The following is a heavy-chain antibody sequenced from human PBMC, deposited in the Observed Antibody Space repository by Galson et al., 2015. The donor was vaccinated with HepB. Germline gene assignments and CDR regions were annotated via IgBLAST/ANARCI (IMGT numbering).Heavy chain of an antibody. V-gene: IGHV6-1*01. Sequence: CAISGDSVSSNIVTWNWIGQSPSRGFEWLGRTYYRSKWSNDYAVSVESRIKINPDTSKNQFSLQLNSVTPEDTAVYYCARVRSGHFDNWGQGTLVTVSS. J-gene: IGHJ4*02. CDR3: ARVRSGHFDN. CDR1: GDSVSSNIVT. CDR2: TYYRSKWSN. D-gene: IGHD6-19*01.